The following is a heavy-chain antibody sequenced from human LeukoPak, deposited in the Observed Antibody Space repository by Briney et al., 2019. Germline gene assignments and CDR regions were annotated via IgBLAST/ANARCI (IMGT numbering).Heavy chain of an antibody. CDR3: ARAADIVVVPAAMQWYFQH. CDR1: GFTFSDYY. D-gene: IGHD2-2*01. CDR2: ISSSSTI. V-gene: IGHV3-69-1*01. J-gene: IGHJ1*01. Sequence: GGSLRLSCAASGFTFSDYYMNWVRQAPGKGLEWVSSISSSSTIYYADFVKGRFTISRDNAKNSLYLQMNSLRAEDTAVYYCARAADIVVVPAAMQWYFQHWGQASWSPSPQ.